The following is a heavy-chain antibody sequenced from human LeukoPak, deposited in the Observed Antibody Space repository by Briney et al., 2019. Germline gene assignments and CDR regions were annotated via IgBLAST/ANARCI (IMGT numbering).Heavy chain of an antibody. CDR3: ATGTSWNDVDYFDY. D-gene: IGHD1-1*01. Sequence: PGGSLRLSCAASGFTFSSYWMSWVRQAPGKGLEWVANIKQDGSERYYVDSVKGRFTISRDNAKNSLYLQMNSLRAEDTAVYYCATGTSWNDVDYFDYWGQGTLVTVSS. J-gene: IGHJ4*02. CDR1: GFTFSSYW. V-gene: IGHV3-7*01. CDR2: IKQDGSER.